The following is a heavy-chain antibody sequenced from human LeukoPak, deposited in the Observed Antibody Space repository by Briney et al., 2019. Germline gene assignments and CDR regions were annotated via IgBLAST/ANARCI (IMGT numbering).Heavy chain of an antibody. CDR2: ISSSSSYI. J-gene: IGHJ4*02. V-gene: IGHV3-21*01. CDR3: ARTYDFWSGTTDY. D-gene: IGHD3-3*01. CDR1: GFTFSSYS. Sequence: GGSLRLSCAASGFTFSSYSMNWVRQAPGKGLEWVSAISSSSSYIYYADSVKGRFTISRDNAKNSLYLQMNSLRAEDTAVYYCARTYDFWSGTTDYWGQGTLVTVSS.